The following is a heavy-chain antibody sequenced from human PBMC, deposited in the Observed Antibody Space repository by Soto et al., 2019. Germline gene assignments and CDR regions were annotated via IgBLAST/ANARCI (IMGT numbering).Heavy chain of an antibody. J-gene: IGHJ4*02. CDR3: ARQRTSVVTRAYFDS. V-gene: IGHV4-39*01. CDR2: IYYSGST. D-gene: IGHD2-21*02. CDR1: GDSINNRSYY. Sequence: SETLSLTCTVTGDSINNRSYYWGWIRQPPGKGLEWIGSIYYSGSTYNNPSLKSRVSMSVDTSKNQFSLKLRSVTAADTALYYCARQRTSVVTRAYFDSWGQGSLVTVSS.